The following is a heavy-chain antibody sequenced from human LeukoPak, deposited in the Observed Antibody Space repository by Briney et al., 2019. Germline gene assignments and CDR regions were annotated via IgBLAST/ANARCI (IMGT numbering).Heavy chain of an antibody. CDR1: GYSFTSYW. CDR3: ARLPKTSYSSGWYRDAFDI. Sequence: GESLKISCKGSGYSFTSYWIGWVRQMPGKGLEWMGIINPGDSDTRYSPSFQGQVTISADKSISTAYLQWSSLKASGTAMYYCARLPKTSYSSGWYRDAFDIWGQGTMVTVSS. CDR2: INPGDSDT. J-gene: IGHJ3*02. D-gene: IGHD6-19*01. V-gene: IGHV5-51*01.